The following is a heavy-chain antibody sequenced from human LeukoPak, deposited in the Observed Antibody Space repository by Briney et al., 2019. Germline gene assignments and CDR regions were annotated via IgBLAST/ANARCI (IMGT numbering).Heavy chain of an antibody. D-gene: IGHD6-13*01. V-gene: IGHV4-30-4*01. CDR1: GGSISSGDYY. CDR3: ARVSFIAAAGDY. CDR2: IYYSGST. J-gene: IGHJ4*02. Sequence: PSRTLSLTCTVSGGSISSGDYYWSWIRQPPGKGLEWIGYIYYSGSTYYNPSLKSRVTISVDTSKNQFSLKLSSVTAADTAVYYCARVSFIAAAGDYWGQGTLVTVSS.